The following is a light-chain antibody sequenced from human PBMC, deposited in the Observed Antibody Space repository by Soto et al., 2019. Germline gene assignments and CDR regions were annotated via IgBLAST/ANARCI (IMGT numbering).Light chain of an antibody. V-gene: IGKV1-5*01. J-gene: IGKJ1*01. Sequence: DIQMTQFPSALYASVGDRVTITCRASQNVNNWLAWYQHKPGKAPQLLIYDASVLETGVPSRFSGSGSGTEFTLAISGLQSDDFATYYCQQYNTYWTFGPGTKVDVK. CDR1: QNVNNW. CDR3: QQYNTYWT. CDR2: DAS.